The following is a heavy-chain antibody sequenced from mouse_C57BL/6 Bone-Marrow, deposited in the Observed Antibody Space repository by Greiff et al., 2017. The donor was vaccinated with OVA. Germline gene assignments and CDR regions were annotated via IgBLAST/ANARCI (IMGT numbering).Heavy chain of an antibody. CDR3: ARGAYGSGDFDY. CDR2: ISDGGSYT. CDR1: GFTFSSYA. D-gene: IGHD1-1*01. V-gene: IGHV5-4*03. Sequence: EVKLMESGGGLVKPGGSLKLSCAASGFTFSSYAMSWVRQTPEKRLEWVATISDGGSYTYYPDNVKGRFTISRDNAKNNLYLQMSHLTSEDTAVYYCARGAYGSGDFDYWGQGTTLTVSS. J-gene: IGHJ2*01.